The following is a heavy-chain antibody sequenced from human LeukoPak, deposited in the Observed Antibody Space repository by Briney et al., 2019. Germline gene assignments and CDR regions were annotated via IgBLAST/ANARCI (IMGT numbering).Heavy chain of an antibody. CDR2: IRQDGSEK. CDR3: ARWAGGHYDY. CDR1: GFTFSNYW. D-gene: IGHD1-26*01. Sequence: GGSLRLSCAASGFTFSNYWMSWVRQAPGKGLEWVANIRQDGSEKYYVDSVKGRFTISRDNGKNSMYLQMNSLRAEDTAVYYCARWAGGHYDYWGQGTLVTVSS. J-gene: IGHJ4*02. V-gene: IGHV3-7*01.